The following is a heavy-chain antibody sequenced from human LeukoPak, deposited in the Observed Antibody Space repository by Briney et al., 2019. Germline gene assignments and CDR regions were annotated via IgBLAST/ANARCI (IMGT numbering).Heavy chain of an antibody. J-gene: IGHJ3*02. Sequence: GASVKVSCKSSGDTFSSSTINWVRQAPGQGLEWMGGIIPIFGTANYAQKFQGRVTITADESTSTAYMELSSLRSEDTAVYYCARDASVTMVRGVRNAFDIWGQGTMVTVSS. CDR2: IIPIFGTA. CDR3: ARDASVTMVRGVRNAFDI. CDR1: GDTFSSST. V-gene: IGHV1-69*13. D-gene: IGHD3-10*01.